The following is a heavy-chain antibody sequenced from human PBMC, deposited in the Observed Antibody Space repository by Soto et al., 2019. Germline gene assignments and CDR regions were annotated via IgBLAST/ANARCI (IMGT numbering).Heavy chain of an antibody. D-gene: IGHD2-21*02. J-gene: IGHJ3*02. V-gene: IGHV1-69*13. CDR1: GGTFSSYA. CDR2: IIPIFGTA. Sequence: EASVKVSCKASGGTFSSYAISWVRQAPGQGLEWMGGIIPIFGTANYAQKFQGRVTITADESTSTAYMELSSLRSEDTAVYYCAREGCGGDCWGGGDAFDIWGQGTMVTVSS. CDR3: AREGCGGDCWGGGDAFDI.